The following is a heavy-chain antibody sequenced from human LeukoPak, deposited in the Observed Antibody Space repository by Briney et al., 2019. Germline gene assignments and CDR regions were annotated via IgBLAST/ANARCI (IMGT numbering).Heavy chain of an antibody. CDR1: GYTFTSYY. Sequence: ASVKVSCKASGYTFTSYYMHWVRQAPGQGLEWMGIINPSGGSTSYAQKFQGRVTMTWDTSTSTVYMELSSLRSEDTAVYYCARDLKYRSDYSPFDYWGQGTLVTVSS. CDR2: INPSGGST. J-gene: IGHJ4*02. V-gene: IGHV1-46*01. D-gene: IGHD6-19*01. CDR3: ARDLKYRSDYSPFDY.